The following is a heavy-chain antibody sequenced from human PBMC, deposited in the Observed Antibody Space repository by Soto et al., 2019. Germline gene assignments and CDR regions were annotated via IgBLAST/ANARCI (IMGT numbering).Heavy chain of an antibody. CDR1: GFTFSTYW. V-gene: IGHV3-74*01. CDR2: INSDASHT. CDR3: VRDGHSITTSCYGNWFDH. J-gene: IGHJ5*02. D-gene: IGHD2-2*01. Sequence: EVQLVESGGGLVQPGGSLRLSCAASGFTFSTYWMHWIRQVPGKGLEWVSRINSDASHTYYADSVKGRFTISRDNAKNALHLEMNSLRAEDTAVYYCVRDGHSITTSCYGNWFDHWGQGTLVTVSS.